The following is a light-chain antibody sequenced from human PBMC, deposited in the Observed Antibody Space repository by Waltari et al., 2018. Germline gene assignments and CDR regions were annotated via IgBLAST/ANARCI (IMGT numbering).Light chain of an antibody. CDR1: QSVRST. CDR2: DGS. CDR3: QQYYSTPIT. Sequence: EIVMTQSPATLSVSPGERVTLSCRASQSVRSTLAWYQQKPGQGPRLLIYDGSTRATGIPARFSGSGSGTDFTLTISSLQSEDFAIYYCQQYYSTPITFCQGTRLEIK. J-gene: IGKJ5*01. V-gene: IGKV3-15*01.